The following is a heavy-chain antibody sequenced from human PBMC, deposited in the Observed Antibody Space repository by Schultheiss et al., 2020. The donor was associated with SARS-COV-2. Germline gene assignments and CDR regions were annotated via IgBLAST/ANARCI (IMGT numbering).Heavy chain of an antibody. Sequence: SQTLSLTCAVSGDSISSSRYYWGWIRQPPGKGLEWIGNIYYSGSTNYNPSLKSRVTISVDTSKNQFSLKLSSVTAADTAVYYCARVIYCSSTSCYKDGWFDPWGQGTLVTVSS. CDR1: GDSISSSRYY. V-gene: IGHV4-39*07. CDR3: ARVIYCSSTSCYKDGWFDP. D-gene: IGHD2-2*02. CDR2: IYYSGST. J-gene: IGHJ5*02.